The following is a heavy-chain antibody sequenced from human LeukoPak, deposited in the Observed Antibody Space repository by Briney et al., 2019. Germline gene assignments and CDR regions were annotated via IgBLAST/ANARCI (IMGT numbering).Heavy chain of an antibody. D-gene: IGHD6-13*01. CDR1: GFTFSSYG. V-gene: IGHV3-30*18. CDR3: AKGPPDSSAWYKRTEG. J-gene: IGHJ4*02. Sequence: GSLRLSCAASGFTFSSYGMHWVRQAPGKGLEWVAVISYDGSNKYYADSVKGRFTISRDNSKNTLYLQMNSLRAEDTAIYYCAKGPPDSSAWYKRTEGWGQGTLVTVSS. CDR2: ISYDGSNK.